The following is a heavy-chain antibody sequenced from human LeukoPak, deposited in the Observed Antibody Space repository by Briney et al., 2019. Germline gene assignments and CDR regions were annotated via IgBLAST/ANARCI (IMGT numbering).Heavy chain of an antibody. CDR1: GYTFTGYT. Sequence: ASVKVSCKASGYTFTGYTIHWVRQAPGQGLEWMGWINPNNGGTKYAQKFQGRVTMTRDTSINTAYMELNSLRSDDTAVYYCGRGGYFDYWGQGNLGTVSS. CDR3: GRGGYFDY. J-gene: IGHJ4*02. CDR2: INPNNGGT. V-gene: IGHV1-2*02.